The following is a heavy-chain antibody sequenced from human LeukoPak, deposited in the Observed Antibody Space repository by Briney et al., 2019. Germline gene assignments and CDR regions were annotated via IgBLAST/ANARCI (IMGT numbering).Heavy chain of an antibody. CDR1: GGSFSGYY. CDR2: INHSGST. V-gene: IGHV4-34*01. J-gene: IGHJ6*03. Sequence: SETLSLTCAVYGGSFSGYYWSWIRQPPGKGLEWIGEINHSGSTNYNPSLKSRVTISVDTSKNQFSLKLSPVTAADTAVYYCARHRDNSGEYYDFWSGYHYYYYYMDVWGKGTTVSVSS. D-gene: IGHD3-3*01. CDR3: ARHRDNSGEYYDFWSGYHYYYYYMDV.